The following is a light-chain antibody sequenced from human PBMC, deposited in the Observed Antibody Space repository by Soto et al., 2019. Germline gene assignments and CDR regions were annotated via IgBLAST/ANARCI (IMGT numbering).Light chain of an antibody. CDR1: QYISTY. Sequence: DIQMTQSPSSLSASVEDSLTITCRASQYISTYLNWYQQKPGKVPKLLIYVASNLQSGVPSRFSGSGSGTDFTLTISSLQPEDFATYYRQKYDTAPLTFGQGTKVDIK. CDR2: VAS. J-gene: IGKJ1*01. V-gene: IGKV1-39*01. CDR3: QKYDTAPLT.